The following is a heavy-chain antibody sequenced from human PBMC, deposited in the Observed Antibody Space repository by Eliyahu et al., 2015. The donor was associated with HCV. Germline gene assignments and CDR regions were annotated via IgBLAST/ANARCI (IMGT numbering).Heavy chain of an antibody. Sequence: WVGRIKSRRDGLATDYAASVKGRFTISRDDSKNSMYLLMNNLETEDTAVYYCVRDTYGLDYWGQGALVIVSS. V-gene: IGHV3-72*01. D-gene: IGHD3-10*01. J-gene: IGHJ4*02. CDR3: VRDTYGLDY. CDR2: IKSRRDGLAT.